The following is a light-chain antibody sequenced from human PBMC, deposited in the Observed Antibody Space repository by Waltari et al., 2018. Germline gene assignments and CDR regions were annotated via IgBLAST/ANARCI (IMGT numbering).Light chain of an antibody. J-gene: IGKJ4*01. CDR1: QGINNY. CDR2: YAN. Sequence: DIQMSQSPSSLSASVGDRVTITCRASQGINNYLNWYQQKPGKAPNFLIYYANTLACGVPSRFSGSGSGTEFTLTISSLQPEDFATYYCQQGKSNPTFGGGTKVEIK. CDR3: QQGKSNPT. V-gene: IGKV1-17*01.